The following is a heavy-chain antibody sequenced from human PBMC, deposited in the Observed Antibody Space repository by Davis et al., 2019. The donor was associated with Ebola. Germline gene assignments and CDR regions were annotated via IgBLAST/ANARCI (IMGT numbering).Heavy chain of an antibody. D-gene: IGHD5-24*01. Sequence: GESLKISCAASGFTFSNAWMNWVRQAPGKGLEWVGRIKSKTDGGTTDYAAPVKGRFTISRDDSKNTLYLQMNSLKTEDTAVYYCTTRMASKYYYYYGMDVWGQGTTVTVSS. V-gene: IGHV3-15*07. CDR3: TTRMASKYYYYYGMDV. CDR1: GFTFSNAW. J-gene: IGHJ6*02. CDR2: IKSKTDGGTT.